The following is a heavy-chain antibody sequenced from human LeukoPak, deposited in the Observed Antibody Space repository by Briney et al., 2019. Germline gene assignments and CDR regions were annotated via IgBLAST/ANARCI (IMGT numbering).Heavy chain of an antibody. Sequence: SETLSLTCAVYGGSFSGYYWSWIRQPPGKGLEWIGEINHSGSTNYNPSLKSRVTISVDTSKNQFSLKLSSVTAADTAVYYCARDPFGAAATWFDPWGQGTLVTVSS. CDR2: INHSGST. J-gene: IGHJ5*02. CDR1: GGSFSGYY. V-gene: IGHV4-34*01. CDR3: ARDPFGAAATWFDP. D-gene: IGHD6-13*01.